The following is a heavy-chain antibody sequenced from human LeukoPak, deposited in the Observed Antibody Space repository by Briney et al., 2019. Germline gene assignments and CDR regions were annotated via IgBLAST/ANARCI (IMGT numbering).Heavy chain of an antibody. CDR3: ARDLDQYNGRFGGFGHDF. CDR2: ISAYNGNT. CDR1: GYTFTNYN. V-gene: IGHV1-18*01. J-gene: IGHJ4*02. Sequence: GSSVKVSCKASGYTFTNYNFNWMRQAPGQGLEWMGWISAYNGNTNYAQSLQGRVTMTTDTSTSTVYMEMRSLTSDDTAVYYCARDLDQYNGRFGGFGHDFWGQGTLVTVSS. D-gene: IGHD3-10*01.